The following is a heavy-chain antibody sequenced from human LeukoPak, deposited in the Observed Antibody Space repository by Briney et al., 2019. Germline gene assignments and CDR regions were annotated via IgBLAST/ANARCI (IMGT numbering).Heavy chain of an antibody. CDR2: IYTSGST. J-gene: IGHJ4*02. CDR1: GGSISSGSYY. Sequence: PSETLSLTCTVSGGSISSGSYYWSWIRQPAGKGLEWIGRIYTSGSTNYNPSLKSRVTISVDTSKNQFSLKLSSVTAADTAVYYCARLVGSDWSFDYWGPGTLVTVSS. D-gene: IGHD6-19*01. CDR3: ARLVGSDWSFDY. V-gene: IGHV4-61*02.